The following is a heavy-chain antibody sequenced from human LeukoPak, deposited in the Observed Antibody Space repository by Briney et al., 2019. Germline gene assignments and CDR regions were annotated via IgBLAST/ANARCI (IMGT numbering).Heavy chain of an antibody. Sequence: SETLSLTCTVSGGSIRSSSFYWGWIRQPPGKGLEWIGNIDSSGKTYSNSSLNSRVTISIDTSKNQFSLRLNSVTAADTAVYYCARGDCSSTICYSPMDVWGKGTTVTVSS. D-gene: IGHD2-2*01. CDR3: ARGDCSSTICYSPMDV. CDR1: GGSIRSSSFY. CDR2: IDSSGKT. J-gene: IGHJ6*03. V-gene: IGHV4-39*07.